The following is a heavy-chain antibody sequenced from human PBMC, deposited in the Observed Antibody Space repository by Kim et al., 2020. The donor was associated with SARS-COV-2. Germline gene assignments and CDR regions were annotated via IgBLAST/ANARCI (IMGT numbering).Heavy chain of an antibody. Sequence: SETLSLTCAVYGGSFSGYYWSWIRQPPGKGLEWIGEINHSGSTNYNPSLKSRVTISVDTSKNQFSLKLSSVTAADTAVYYCARVKYAYYYGSGIGPYYFDYWGQGTLVTVSS. CDR1: GGSFSGYY. CDR2: INHSGST. CDR3: ARVKYAYYYGSGIGPYYFDY. J-gene: IGHJ4*02. D-gene: IGHD3-10*01. V-gene: IGHV4-34*01.